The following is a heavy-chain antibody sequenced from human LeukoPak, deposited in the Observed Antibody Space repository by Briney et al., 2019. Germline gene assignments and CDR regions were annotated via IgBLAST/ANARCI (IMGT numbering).Heavy chain of an antibody. CDR3: ARTANFQGSGRGGMAPGWFDP. J-gene: IGHJ5*02. Sequence: SGPALVKPTQTLTLTCTFSGFSLSTSGMCVSWIRQPPGKALEWLARIDWDDDKYYSTSLKTRLTISKDTSKNQVVLTMTNMDPVDTATYYCARTANFQGSGRGGMAPGWFDPWGQGTLVTVSS. V-gene: IGHV2-70*11. CDR1: GFSLSTSGMC. CDR2: IDWDDDK. D-gene: IGHD4/OR15-4a*01.